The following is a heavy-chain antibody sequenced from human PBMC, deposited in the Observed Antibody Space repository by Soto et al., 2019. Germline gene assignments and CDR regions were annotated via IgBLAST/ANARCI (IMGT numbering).Heavy chain of an antibody. Sequence: SETLSLTCAVYGGSPSGWYWTWMRQSPVKGLEWIGEISSGITNYNPSLKSRVTISADTSKNQFSLKLSSVTAADTAVYYCARGPYSRGVGATNPSHWGQGTPVTVYS. CDR1: GGSPSGWY. D-gene: IGHD1-26*01. J-gene: IGHJ4*02. CDR3: ARGPYSRGVGATNPSH. CDR2: ISSGIT. V-gene: IGHV4-34*01.